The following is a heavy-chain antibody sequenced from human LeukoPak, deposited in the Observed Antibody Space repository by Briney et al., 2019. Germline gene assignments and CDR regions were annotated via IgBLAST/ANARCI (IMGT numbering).Heavy chain of an antibody. Sequence: GGSLRLSCAASGFTFSSYSMNWVRQAPGKGLEWVSSISSSSSYICYADSVKGRFTISRDNAKNSLYLQMNSLRAEDTAVYYCARRGGRIAVAGFYWFDPWGQGTLVTVSS. CDR2: ISSSSSYI. J-gene: IGHJ5*02. CDR3: ARRGGRIAVAGFYWFDP. D-gene: IGHD6-19*01. CDR1: GFTFSSYS. V-gene: IGHV3-21*01.